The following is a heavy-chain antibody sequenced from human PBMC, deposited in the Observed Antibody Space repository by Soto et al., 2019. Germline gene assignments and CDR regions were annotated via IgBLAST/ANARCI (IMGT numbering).Heavy chain of an antibody. Sequence: GGSLRLSCTASGFDFSTYSMNWVRQAPGKGLEWIAYVSMDSDTIHYADSVKGRFTISRDDAENSLFLQMNSLRDEDTATYFCARLYYDYVWGQGTTVTVSS. J-gene: IGHJ6*02. V-gene: IGHV3-48*02. CDR2: VSMDSDTI. CDR1: GFDFSTYS. CDR3: ARLYYDYV. D-gene: IGHD3-3*01.